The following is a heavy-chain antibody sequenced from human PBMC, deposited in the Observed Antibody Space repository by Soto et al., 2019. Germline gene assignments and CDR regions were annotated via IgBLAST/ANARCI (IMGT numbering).Heavy chain of an antibody. V-gene: IGHV1-69*06. Sequence: QVQLVQSGAEVKKPGSSVKVSCKASGGTFSSYAISWVRQAPGQGLEWMGGIIPIFGTANYAQKFQGRVTITADKSTSTAYMELSSLRSEDTAVYYCARVFDSYGYNLGGGMDVWGQGTTVTVSS. D-gene: IGHD5-18*01. CDR1: GGTFSSYA. J-gene: IGHJ6*02. CDR2: IIPIFGTA. CDR3: ARVFDSYGYNLGGGMDV.